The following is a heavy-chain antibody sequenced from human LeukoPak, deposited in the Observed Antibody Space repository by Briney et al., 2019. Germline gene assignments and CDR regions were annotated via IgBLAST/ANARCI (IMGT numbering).Heavy chain of an antibody. J-gene: IGHJ6*02. CDR2: INPNSGGT. Sequence: GASVKVSCKASGYTFTGYYMHWARQAPGQGLEWMGWINPNSGGTNYAQKFQGRVTMTRDTSISTAYMELSRLRSDDTAVYYCARASSWYYYGMDVWGQGTTVTVSS. D-gene: IGHD3-10*01. CDR1: GYTFTGYY. CDR3: ARASSWYYYGMDV. V-gene: IGHV1-2*02.